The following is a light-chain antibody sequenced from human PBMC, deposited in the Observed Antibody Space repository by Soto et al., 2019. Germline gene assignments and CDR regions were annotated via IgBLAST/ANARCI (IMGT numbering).Light chain of an antibody. V-gene: IGKV1-27*01. CDR2: AAS. CDR1: QGISNY. CDR3: QKYNSAPLT. Sequence: DIQMTQSPSSLSASVGDRVTITCRASQGISNYLAWYQQKPGKVPKLLIYAASTLQSGGPSRFSGSGSGTDFNLTISSLQPEDVATYFCQKYNSAPLTFGGGTKVEIK. J-gene: IGKJ4*01.